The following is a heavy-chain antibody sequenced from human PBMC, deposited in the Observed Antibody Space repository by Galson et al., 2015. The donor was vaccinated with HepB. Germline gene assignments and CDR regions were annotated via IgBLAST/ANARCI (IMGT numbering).Heavy chain of an antibody. Sequence: QSGAEVKKPGESLRISCKGSGYSFTSYWISWVRQMPGKGLEWMGRIDPSDSYTNYSPSFQGHVTISADKSISTAYLQWSSLKASDTAMYYCASSYGSGSSYYYYGMDVWGQGTTVTVSS. CDR1: GYSFTSYW. CDR3: ASSYGSGSSYYYYGMDV. J-gene: IGHJ6*02. D-gene: IGHD3-10*01. V-gene: IGHV5-10-1*01. CDR2: IDPSDSYT.